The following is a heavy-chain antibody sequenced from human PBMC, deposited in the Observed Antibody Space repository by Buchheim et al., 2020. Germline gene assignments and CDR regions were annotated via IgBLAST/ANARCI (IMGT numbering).Heavy chain of an antibody. D-gene: IGHD7-27*01. CDR3: AKAHLGVHNYYYGMDI. J-gene: IGHJ6*02. Sequence: EVQLLESGGGLVQPGGSLRLSCAAPGFTFSSYAMSWVRQPPGKGLEWVSAISGSGGSTYYADSVKGRLPTPRDNSKNTPYLQMDSLRAEDTAVYYCAKAHLGVHNYYYGMDIWGQGTT. CDR2: ISGSGGST. CDR1: GFTFSSYA. V-gene: IGHV3-23*01.